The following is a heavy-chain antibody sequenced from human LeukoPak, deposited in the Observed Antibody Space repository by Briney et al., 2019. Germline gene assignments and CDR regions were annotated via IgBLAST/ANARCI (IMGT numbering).Heavy chain of an antibody. CDR1: IGSISSSKW. J-gene: IGHJ6*02. V-gene: IGHV4-4*02. CDR3: ARQKWEQQGCDYYFNGLDV. CDR2: IYLYGTT. Sequence: NPSETLSLTCSVSIGSISSSKWWSWVRQSPVKGLEWIGEIYLYGTTNSNPSFTSRVTMSVDRSRNQFSLKLTSVTAADTAVYYCARQKWEQQGCDYYFNGLDVWGPGTTVIVSS. D-gene: IGHD1/OR15-1a*01.